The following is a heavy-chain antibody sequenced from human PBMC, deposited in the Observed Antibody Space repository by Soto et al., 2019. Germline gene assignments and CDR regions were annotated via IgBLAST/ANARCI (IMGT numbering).Heavy chain of an antibody. CDR1: RYSISSGYY. Sequence: SETLSLTCFVSRYSISSGYYWGWIRQPPGKGLEWIGSIFHGGTTYYNPSLKSRLTISVDTFKNQFSLTLSSVTAADTAVYYCARHADSSSYYYPFDYWGQGSLVTVSS. J-gene: IGHJ4*02. D-gene: IGHD3-22*01. CDR3: ARHADSSSYYYPFDY. CDR2: IFHGGTT. V-gene: IGHV4-38-2*01.